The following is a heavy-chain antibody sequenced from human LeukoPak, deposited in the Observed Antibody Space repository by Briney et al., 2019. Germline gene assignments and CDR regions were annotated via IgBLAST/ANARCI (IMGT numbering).Heavy chain of an antibody. D-gene: IGHD3-22*01. J-gene: IGHJ4*02. CDR3: TTVRYDSSDYVDH. CDR2: IKDKTDGGTT. Sequence: GGSLRLSCAASGFTFRNAWMSWVSQAPGKGLEWVGRIKDKTDGGTTDYAAPVKGRFTISRDDSKNTLYLQMNSLKTEDTAVYYCTTVRYDSSDYVDHWGQGTRVTVSS. CDR1: GFTFRNAW. V-gene: IGHV3-15*01.